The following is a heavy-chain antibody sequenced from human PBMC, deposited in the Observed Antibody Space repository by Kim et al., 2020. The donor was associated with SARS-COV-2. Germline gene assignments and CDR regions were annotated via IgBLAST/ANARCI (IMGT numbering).Heavy chain of an antibody. J-gene: IGHJ6*02. D-gene: IGHD2-15*01. Sequence: YYADSVKARSTTPRDNTRNTRDLQMNSLRAVDTAVYYCARGSGHGGMDVWGQGTTVTVSS. CDR3: ARGSGHGGMDV. V-gene: IGHV3-30*01.